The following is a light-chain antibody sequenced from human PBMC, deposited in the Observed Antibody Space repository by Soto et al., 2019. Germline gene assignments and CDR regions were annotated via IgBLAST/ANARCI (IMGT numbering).Light chain of an antibody. J-gene: IGLJ1*01. Sequence: VLTHPPSASGTPGQMVTISCSGDSSSIERNTVSWYQQLPGMAPKLLIYLNSRRPSGVPDRFSGSKSGTSASLAISGLQSEDEAEYYCATWDDSLNLLYVFGTGNKVTVL. V-gene: IGLV1-44*01. CDR2: LNS. CDR1: SSSIERNT. CDR3: ATWDDSLNLLYV.